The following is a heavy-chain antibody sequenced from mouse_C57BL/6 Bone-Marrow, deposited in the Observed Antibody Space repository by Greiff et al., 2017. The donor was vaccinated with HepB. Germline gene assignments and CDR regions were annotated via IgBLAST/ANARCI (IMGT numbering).Heavy chain of an antibody. Sequence: VQLQHSGAELVRPGASVKLSCKASGYTFTDYYINWVKQRPGQGLEWIARIYPGSGNTYYNEKFKGKATLTAEKSSSTAYMQLSSLTSEDSAVYFCARIYYDPTGYFDVWGTGTTVTVSS. D-gene: IGHD2-4*01. CDR2: IYPGSGNT. V-gene: IGHV1-76*01. CDR3: ARIYYDPTGYFDV. J-gene: IGHJ1*03. CDR1: GYTFTDYY.